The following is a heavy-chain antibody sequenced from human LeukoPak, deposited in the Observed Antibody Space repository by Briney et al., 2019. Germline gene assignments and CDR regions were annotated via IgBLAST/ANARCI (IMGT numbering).Heavy chain of an antibody. CDR1: GFTFSNHG. Sequence: EPGRSLRLSCAASGFTFSNHGMHWVRQAPGKGPEWVALIWYDGSNKYYGDSVKGRFTISRDNSKNTLYLQMNSLRAEDTAVYYCAKSQYSGSSGYIYWGQGTLVTVSS. CDR2: IWYDGSNK. J-gene: IGHJ4*02. D-gene: IGHD1-26*01. CDR3: AKSQYSGSSGYIY. V-gene: IGHV3-33*06.